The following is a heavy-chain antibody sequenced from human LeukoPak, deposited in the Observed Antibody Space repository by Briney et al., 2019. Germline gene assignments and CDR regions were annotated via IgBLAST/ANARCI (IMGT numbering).Heavy chain of an antibody. Sequence: ASVKISCKASGYTFTGYYIHWVRQAPGQGLEWMGRINCNGGGTSYAQKFQGRVTMTRDTSISTAYMELDRLTSDDTAVYYCARDYGPYPGCSWFDPWGQGTLVTVSS. CDR2: INCNGGGT. V-gene: IGHV1-2*06. D-gene: IGHD2-21*01. J-gene: IGHJ5*02. CDR3: ARDYGPYPGCSWFDP. CDR1: GYTFTGYY.